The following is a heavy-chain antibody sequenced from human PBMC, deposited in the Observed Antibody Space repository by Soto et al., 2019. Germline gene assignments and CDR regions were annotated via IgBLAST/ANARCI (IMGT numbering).Heavy chain of an antibody. CDR2: IYYSGIT. J-gene: IGHJ4*02. Sequence: SDTLSLTCTVFGGSISSYYWSWIRQPPGKGLEWIGYIYYSGITDYNPSLKSRVTISVDTSKSQFSLKLSSVTAADTAVYYCARGGGVYYFDYWGQGTLVTVS. CDR3: ARGGGVYYFDY. CDR1: GGSISSYY. D-gene: IGHD2-8*02. V-gene: IGHV4-59*01.